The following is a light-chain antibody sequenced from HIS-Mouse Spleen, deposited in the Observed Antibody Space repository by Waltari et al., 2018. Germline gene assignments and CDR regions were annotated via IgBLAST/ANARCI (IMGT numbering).Light chain of an antibody. CDR3: YSTDSSGNHRV. Sequence: SYVLTQPPSVPVSPRQTARITCSGPALPTNYAYWYQQKSGQAPVLVIYEDSKRPSGIPERVSGSSSGTMATLTISGAQVEDEADYYCYSTDSSGNHRVFGGGTKLTVL. V-gene: IGLV3-10*01. CDR2: EDS. J-gene: IGLJ2*01. CDR1: ALPTNY.